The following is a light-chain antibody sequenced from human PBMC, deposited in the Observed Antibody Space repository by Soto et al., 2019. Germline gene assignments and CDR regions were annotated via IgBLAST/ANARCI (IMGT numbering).Light chain of an antibody. V-gene: IGLV1-40*01. CDR1: SSNIGAGFD. J-gene: IGLJ3*02. Sequence: QSVLTQPPSVSGAPGQRVTISCTGSSSNIGAGFDVHWYQLRPGTAPKLLISENTKRPSGVPDRFSGSKSGTSVSLAIAGLQAEDEADYYCHSYDSSLSGWVFGGGTKVTVL. CDR3: HSYDSSLSGWV. CDR2: ENT.